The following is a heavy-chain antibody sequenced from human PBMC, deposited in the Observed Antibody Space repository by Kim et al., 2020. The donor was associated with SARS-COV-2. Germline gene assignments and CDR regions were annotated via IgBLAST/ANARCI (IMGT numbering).Heavy chain of an antibody. V-gene: IGHV4-4*07. J-gene: IGHJ6*02. CDR3: ARAFSYYYDSSGYYYYYYGMDV. CDR1: GGSISSYY. Sequence: SETLSLTCTVSGGSISSYYWSWIRQPAGKGLEWIGRIYTSGSTNYNSSLKSRLTMSVDTSKNQFSLKLSSVTAADTAVYYCARAFSYYYDSSGYYYYYYGMDVWGQGTTVTVSS. CDR2: IYTSGST. D-gene: IGHD3-22*01.